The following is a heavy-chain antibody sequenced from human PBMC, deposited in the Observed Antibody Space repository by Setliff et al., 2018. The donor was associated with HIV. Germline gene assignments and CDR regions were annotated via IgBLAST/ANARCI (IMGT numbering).Heavy chain of an antibody. Sequence: SETLSLTCTVSGGSISSGGYYWSWIRQLPGKGLEWIGYIYYSGSTYYNPSLKSRLTISLDTSKKQFSLKLGSVTAADTAVYYCAREGQEGNWFDPWGQGTLVTVSS. J-gene: IGHJ5*02. CDR2: IYYSGST. V-gene: IGHV4-31*03. CDR3: AREGQEGNWFDP. CDR1: GGSISSGGYY.